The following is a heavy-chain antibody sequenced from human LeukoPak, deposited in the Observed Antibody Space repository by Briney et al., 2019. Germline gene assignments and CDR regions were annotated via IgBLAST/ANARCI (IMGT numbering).Heavy chain of an antibody. V-gene: IGHV3-23*01. CDR2: TSGSGGST. CDR3: AKSRTKAVAGTYYFDY. Sequence: GGSLRLSCAASGFTFSSYAMSWVRQAPGKGLEWVSATSGSGGSTYYADSVKGRFTISRDNSKNTLYLQMNSLRAEDTAVYYCAKSRTKAVAGTYYFDYWGQGTLVTVSS. J-gene: IGHJ4*02. D-gene: IGHD6-19*01. CDR1: GFTFSSYA.